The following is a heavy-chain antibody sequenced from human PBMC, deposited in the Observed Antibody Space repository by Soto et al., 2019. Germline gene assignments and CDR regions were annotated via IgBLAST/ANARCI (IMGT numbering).Heavy chain of an antibody. J-gene: IGHJ4*02. Sequence: GGSLRLSCAASGFIFSDYSMTWVRQTPGKGLEWVSSISSSSTNIFYADSVKGRFTVSRDNAKNSLYLQMNSLRAEDTAVYYCARDLYGDYARRFDSWGQGTLVTVSS. CDR2: ISSSSTNI. CDR1: GFIFSDYS. D-gene: IGHD4-17*01. CDR3: ARDLYGDYARRFDS. V-gene: IGHV3-21*01.